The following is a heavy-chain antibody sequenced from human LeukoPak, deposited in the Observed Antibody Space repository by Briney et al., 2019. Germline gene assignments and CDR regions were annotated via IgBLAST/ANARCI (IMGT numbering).Heavy chain of an antibody. CDR2: ISGSGGTT. J-gene: IGHJ3*02. V-gene: IGHV3-23*01. Sequence: PGGSLRLSCAASGFTFTNYAMSWVRQAPGKGLEWVSAISGSGGTTYYADSVRGRFAISRDNSKNTLYLQMNSLRAEDTAVYYCAKGVRVVPAAVEWAYRNYGDAFDIWGQGTMVTVSS. CDR3: AKGVRVVPAAVEWAYRNYGDAFDI. D-gene: IGHD2-2*01. CDR1: GFTFTNYA.